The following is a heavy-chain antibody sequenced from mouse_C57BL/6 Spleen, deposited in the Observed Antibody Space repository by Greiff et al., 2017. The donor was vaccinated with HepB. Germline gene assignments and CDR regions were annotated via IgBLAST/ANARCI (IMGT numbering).Heavy chain of an antibody. CDR1: GFTFSSYA. D-gene: IGHD2-10*02. CDR3: ARDGYGNYFDY. Sequence: EVQGVESGGGLVKPGGSLKLSCAASGFTFSSYAMFWVRQTPEKRLEWVATISDGGSYTYYPDNVKGRFTISRDNAKNNLYLQMSHLKSEDTAMYYCARDGYGNYFDYWGQGTTLTVSS. V-gene: IGHV5-4*01. CDR2: ISDGGSYT. J-gene: IGHJ2*01.